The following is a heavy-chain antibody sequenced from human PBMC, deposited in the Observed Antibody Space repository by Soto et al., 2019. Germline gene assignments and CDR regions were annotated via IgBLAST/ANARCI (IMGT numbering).Heavy chain of an antibody. J-gene: IGHJ4*01. Sequence: PGGSLRLSCAASGFTFSGAWMFWVRQTPGKGLEWVGLIKSKVDGGTTHYAAPVEGRFIISRDDSQSTLSLQMNSLKVEDTAVYYCVADLTNDIYPFDYWVHGTLVTVSS. CDR1: GFTFSGAW. D-gene: IGHD2-8*01. V-gene: IGHV3-15*01. CDR3: VADLTNDIYPFDY. CDR2: IKSKVDGGTT.